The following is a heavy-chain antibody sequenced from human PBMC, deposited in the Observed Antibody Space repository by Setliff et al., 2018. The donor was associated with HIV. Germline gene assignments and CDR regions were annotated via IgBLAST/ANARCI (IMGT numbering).Heavy chain of an antibody. CDR3: ARLDSPNYFYYMDV. CDR2: INTKTGGT. CDR1: GYNYINFE. Sequence: VASVKVSCKSSGYNYINFEIHWVRQAPGQGLEWMGRINTKTGGTKYAQKFQGRVTMTRDTSISTAYMELSRLRSDDTAVYYCARLDSPNYFYYMDVWGKGTTVTVSS. J-gene: IGHJ6*03. V-gene: IGHV1-2*06. D-gene: IGHD2-8*01.